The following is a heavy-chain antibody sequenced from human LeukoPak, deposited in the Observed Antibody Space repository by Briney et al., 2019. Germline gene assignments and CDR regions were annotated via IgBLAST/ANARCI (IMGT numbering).Heavy chain of an antibody. J-gene: IGHJ4*02. V-gene: IGHV4-39*01. CDR2: IYYSGDA. CDR1: GGSISNNDYC. Sequence: PSETLSLTCTVSGGSISNNDYCWGWVRQPSGKALEWIGSIYYSGDAYYNPSLKSRVTVSVDTSKNQFSLRLRSVTAADTAVYYCVEREEMTATLDYWGQGLLVTVSS. D-gene: IGHD5-24*01. CDR3: VEREEMTATLDY.